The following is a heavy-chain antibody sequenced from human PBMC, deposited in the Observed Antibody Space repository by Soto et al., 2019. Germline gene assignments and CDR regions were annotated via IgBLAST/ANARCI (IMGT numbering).Heavy chain of an antibody. V-gene: IGHV4-31*03. J-gene: IGHJ4*02. CDR2: IYYSGST. CDR3: ARVVAATHTDY. CDR1: GGSISSGGYY. D-gene: IGHD2-15*01. Sequence: QVQLQESGPGLVKPSQTLSLTCTVSGGSISSGGYYWSWIRQHPGKGLEWIGYIYYSGSTCYTPSLKGRVTISVDTSKNQFSLKLSSVTAADTAVYFCARVVAATHTDYWGQGTLVTVSS.